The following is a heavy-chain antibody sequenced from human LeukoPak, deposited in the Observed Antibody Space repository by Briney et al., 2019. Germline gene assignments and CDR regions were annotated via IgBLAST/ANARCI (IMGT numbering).Heavy chain of an antibody. V-gene: IGHV4-59*11. CDR3: ARGAVVVPAAMVY. CDR2: IYYSGST. Sequence: SETLSLTCTVSGGSISSHYWSWIRQPPGKGLEWIGYIYYSGSTNYNPSLKSRVTISVDTSKNQFSLKLSSVTAADTAVYYCARGAVVVPAAMVYWGQGTLVTVSS. CDR1: GGSISSHY. D-gene: IGHD2-2*01. J-gene: IGHJ4*02.